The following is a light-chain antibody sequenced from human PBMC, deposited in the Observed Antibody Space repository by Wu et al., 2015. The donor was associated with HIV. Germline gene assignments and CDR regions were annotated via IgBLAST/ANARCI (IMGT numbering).Light chain of an antibody. CDR3: QKYNSVPWT. V-gene: IGKV1-27*01. Sequence: DIQLTQSPSFLSASVGDRVTITCRASQGISNYLAWYQQKPGKIPKLLINAASTLQSGVPTRFSGSGSGTDFTLTISSLQPEDVATYYCQKYNSVPWTFGQGTKVEIK. J-gene: IGKJ1*01. CDR2: AAS. CDR1: QGISNY.